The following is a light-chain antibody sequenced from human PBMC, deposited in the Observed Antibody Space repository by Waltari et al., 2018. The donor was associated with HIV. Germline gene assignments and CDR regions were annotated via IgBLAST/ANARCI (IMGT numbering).Light chain of an antibody. CDR2: KVD. CDR1: DRDFGFYNF. V-gene: IGLV2-14*01. Sequence: SGLTQPASLSGFPGQSITISCTGADRDFGFYNFISWYQQHPGKVPKVILSKVDSRASGSSHRVSGSKSGNTASLTISGLQAEDEAVYYCASYTANDTVIFAGGTTVTVL. J-gene: IGLJ2*01. CDR3: ASYTANDTVI.